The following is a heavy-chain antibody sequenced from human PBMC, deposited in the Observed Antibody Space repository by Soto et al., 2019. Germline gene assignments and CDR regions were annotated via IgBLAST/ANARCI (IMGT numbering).Heavy chain of an antibody. J-gene: IGHJ4*02. CDR3: AKDRRGYCSSTSCPYFDY. V-gene: IGHV3-30*18. D-gene: IGHD2-2*01. CDR2: ISYDGSNK. CDR1: GFTFSSYG. Sequence: PGGSLRLSCAASGFTFSSYGMHWVRQAPGKGLEWVAVISYDGSNKYYADSVKGRFTISRDNSKNTLYLQMNSLRAEDTAVYYCAKDRRGYCSSTSCPYFDYWGQGTLVTVSS.